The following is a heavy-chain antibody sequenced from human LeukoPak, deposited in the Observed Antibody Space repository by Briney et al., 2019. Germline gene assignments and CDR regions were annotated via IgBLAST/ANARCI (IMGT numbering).Heavy chain of an antibody. CDR3: AKGILERANGNVFDI. J-gene: IGHJ3*02. D-gene: IGHD5-24*01. V-gene: IGHV3-30*02. Sequence: PGGSLRLSCVASGFSFTTYGMHWVRQAPGKGLEWVTFIRYDGSNKYYADFVKGRFTISRDNSENTLYLQMNSLRPEDTAVYYCAKGILERANGNVFDIWGEGTLVTVSS. CDR2: IRYDGSNK. CDR1: GFSFTTYG.